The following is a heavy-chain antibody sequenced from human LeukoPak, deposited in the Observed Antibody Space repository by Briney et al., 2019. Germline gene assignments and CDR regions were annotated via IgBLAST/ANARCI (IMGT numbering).Heavy chain of an antibody. J-gene: IGHJ4*02. D-gene: IGHD3-22*01. Sequence: ASVKVSCKASGYTFTSYDINWVRQATGQGLEWMGGIIPIFGTANYAQKFQGRVTITADESTSTAYMELSSLRSEDTAVYYCAGREYYYDSSGYYPFDYWGQGTLVTVSS. CDR2: IIPIFGTA. CDR3: AGREYYYDSSGYYPFDY. CDR1: GYTFTSYD. V-gene: IGHV1-69*13.